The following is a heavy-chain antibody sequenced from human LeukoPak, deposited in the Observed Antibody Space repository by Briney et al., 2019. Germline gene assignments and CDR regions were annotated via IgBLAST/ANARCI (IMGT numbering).Heavy chain of an antibody. CDR1: GYTFTGYY. J-gene: IGHJ4*02. D-gene: IGHD3-10*01. CDR2: IYPNSGGT. V-gene: IGHV1-2*02. Sequence: ASVKVSFQSSGYTFTGYYIHWVRQAPGQRLEWMGWIYPNSGGTNYAQNFQGRVTMTRDTSINTAYMELSRLRSDDTAVYYCARVWSYGSGSYYGMSDYWGQGTLVTVSS. CDR3: ARVWSYGSGSYYGMSDY.